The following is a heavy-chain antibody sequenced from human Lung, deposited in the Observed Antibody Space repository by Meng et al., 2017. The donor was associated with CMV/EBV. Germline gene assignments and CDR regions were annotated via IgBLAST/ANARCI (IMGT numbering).Heavy chain of an antibody. D-gene: IGHD2-2*01. V-gene: IGHV4-39*07. Sequence: SXTLSLXCTASGGSISSSNYYWGWIRQPPGKGLEWIGRMLSTGSTYYNPSLKSRVTISLDTSKNQFSLKLNSVTAADTAVYFCARDHKFRVGIVVVPAFDIWXQGTMVTVSS. J-gene: IGHJ3*02. CDR3: ARDHKFRVGIVVVPAFDI. CDR2: MLSTGST. CDR1: GGSISSSNYY.